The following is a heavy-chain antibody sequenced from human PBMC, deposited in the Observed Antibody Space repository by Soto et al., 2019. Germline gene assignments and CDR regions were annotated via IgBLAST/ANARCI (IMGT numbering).Heavy chain of an antibody. CDR3: AADATGYPFNWFDP. D-gene: IGHD3-9*01. V-gene: IGHV4-31*03. CDR1: GGSISSEDYY. CDR2: IYYTGYT. Sequence: TLSLTCTVSGGSISSEDYYWSWLRQQPGKGLEWIGYIYYTGYTYYNSSLQSRLNISIDTSQSQFSLQLSSVTAADMAVYFCAADATGYPFNWFDPWGQGIPVTVSS. J-gene: IGHJ5*02.